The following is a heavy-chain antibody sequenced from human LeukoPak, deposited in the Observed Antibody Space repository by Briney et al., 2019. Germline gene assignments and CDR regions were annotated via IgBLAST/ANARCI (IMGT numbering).Heavy chain of an antibody. V-gene: IGHV3-74*01. CDR2: ISNDGRVT. CDR3: AREKVVAAQYYYYGMDV. CDR1: GFTFSIYW. D-gene: IGHD2-15*01. Sequence: PGGSLRLSCGASGFTFSIYWMHWVRQAPGKGLEWVSYISNDGRVTQYADSVKGRFTISRDNAKNTLYLQMSGLRVEDTAVYYCAREKVVAAQYYYYGMDVWGQGTTVTVSS. J-gene: IGHJ6*02.